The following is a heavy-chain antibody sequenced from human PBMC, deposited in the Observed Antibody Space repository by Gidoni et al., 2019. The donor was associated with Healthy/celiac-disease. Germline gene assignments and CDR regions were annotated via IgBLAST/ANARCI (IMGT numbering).Heavy chain of an antibody. CDR3: AKDPWWELLPFDY. CDR2: ISGSGGST. D-gene: IGHD1-26*01. J-gene: IGHJ4*02. CDR1: GFPFSSYA. Sequence: EVQLLESGGGLVQPGGSLRLSCAASGFPFSSYAMGWVRQAPGKGLEWVSAISGSGGSTYYADSVKGRFTISRDNSKNTLYLQMNSLRAEDTAVYYCAKDPWWELLPFDYWGQGTLVTVSS. V-gene: IGHV3-23*01.